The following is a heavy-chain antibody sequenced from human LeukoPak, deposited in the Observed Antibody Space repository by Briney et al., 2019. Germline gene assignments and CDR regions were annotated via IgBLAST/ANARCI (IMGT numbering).Heavy chain of an antibody. CDR1: GGSISSSSYY. CDR2: IYYSGST. V-gene: IGHV4-39*01. D-gene: IGHD3-22*01. CDR3: ARHLADDSSGYYKDY. Sequence: SETLSLTCTVSGGSISSSSYYWGWTRQPPGKGLEWIGSIYYSGSTYYNPPLKSRVTISVDTSKNQFSLKLSSVTAADTAVYYCARHLADDSSGYYKDYWGQGTLVTVSS. J-gene: IGHJ4*02.